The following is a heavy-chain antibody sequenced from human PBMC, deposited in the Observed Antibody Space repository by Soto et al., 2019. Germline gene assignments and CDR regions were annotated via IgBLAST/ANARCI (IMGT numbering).Heavy chain of an antibody. CDR3: ATMLDSSSWYYFDY. CDR1: GYTLTELS. Sequence: ASVKVSCKVSGYTLTELSMHWVRQAPGKGLEWMGGFDPEDGETIYAQKFQGRVTMTEDTSTDTAYMELSSLRSEDTAVYYCATMLDSSSWYYFDYWGQGTLVTVSS. J-gene: IGHJ4*02. V-gene: IGHV1-24*01. D-gene: IGHD6-13*01. CDR2: FDPEDGET.